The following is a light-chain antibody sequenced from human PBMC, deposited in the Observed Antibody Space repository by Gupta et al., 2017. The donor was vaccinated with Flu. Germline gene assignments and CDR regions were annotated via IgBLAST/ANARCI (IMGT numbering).Light chain of an antibody. CDR3: PSYDSSWV. J-gene: IGLJ3*02. Sequence: NFMLTQPHSVSESPGKTVTISCTRSSGSIASNYVQWYQQRPGISPTTVIYEDNQRPSGVLDRFSGSIDSSSTSASLTISGLKTEDEADYYCPSYDSSWVFGVGTKLTVL. V-gene: IGLV6-57*01. CDR1: SGSIASNY. CDR2: EDN.